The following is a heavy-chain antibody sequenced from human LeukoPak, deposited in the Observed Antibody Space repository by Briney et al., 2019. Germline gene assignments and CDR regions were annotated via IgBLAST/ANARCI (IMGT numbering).Heavy chain of an antibody. Sequence: GGSLRLSCAASGITFSSSTMTWVRQAPGKGLEWVSYISVTTISTIYNADSVKGRFTISRGNAKNSVYLQMNILRAEDTAVYYCARVPPRGNDVTVGRCSYMDVWGKGTTVPVSS. J-gene: IGHJ6*03. CDR2: ISVTTISTI. D-gene: IGHD4-23*01. CDR1: GITFSSST. CDR3: ARVPPRGNDVTVGRCSYMDV. V-gene: IGHV3-48*01.